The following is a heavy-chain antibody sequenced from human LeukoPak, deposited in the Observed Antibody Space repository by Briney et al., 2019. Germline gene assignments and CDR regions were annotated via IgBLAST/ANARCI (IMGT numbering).Heavy chain of an antibody. CDR1: GGSFSGYY. J-gene: IGHJ4*02. Sequence: SETLSLTCAVYGGSFSGYYWSWIRQPPGKGLEWIGEINHSGSTNYNPSLKSRVTISVDTSKNQFSLKLSSVTAADTAVYYCARVTMVRGVNLDYWGQGTLVTVSS. V-gene: IGHV4-34*01. CDR2: INHSGST. CDR3: ARVTMVRGVNLDY. D-gene: IGHD3-10*01.